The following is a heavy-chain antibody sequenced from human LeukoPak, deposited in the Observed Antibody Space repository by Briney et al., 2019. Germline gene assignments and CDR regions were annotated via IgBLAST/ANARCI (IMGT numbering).Heavy chain of an antibody. CDR3: ARYKVEMALSGFQH. CDR1: GGTFSSYA. Sequence: ASVKVSCKASGGTFSSYAISWVRQAPGQGLEWMGGIIPIFGTANYAQKFQGRVTITADESTSTAYMELSSLRSEDTAVHYCARYKVEMALSGFQHWGQGTLVTVSS. V-gene: IGHV1-69*13. CDR2: IIPIFGTA. J-gene: IGHJ1*01. D-gene: IGHD5-24*01.